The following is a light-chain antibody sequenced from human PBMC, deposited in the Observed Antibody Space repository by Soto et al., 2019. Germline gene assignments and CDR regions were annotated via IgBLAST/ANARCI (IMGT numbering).Light chain of an antibody. J-gene: IGLJ2*01. CDR1: SGHSSYA. CDR2: LNSDDSH. V-gene: IGLV4-69*01. Sequence: QPVLTQSPSASASLGASVKLTCTLSSGHSSYAIAWHQQQPEKGPRYLMKLNSDDSHSKGDGIPDRFSGSSSGAERYLTISSLQSEDEADYYCQTWGSGTVVFDGGTKLTVL. CDR3: QTWGSGTVV.